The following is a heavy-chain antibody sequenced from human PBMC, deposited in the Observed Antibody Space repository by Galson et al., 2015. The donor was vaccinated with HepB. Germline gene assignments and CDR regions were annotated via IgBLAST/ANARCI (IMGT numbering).Heavy chain of an antibody. CDR3: VSGPGRVYAMDYYYYGMDV. J-gene: IGHJ6*02. CDR2: ISSNGGST. D-gene: IGHD2-8*01. V-gene: IGHV3-64D*06. Sequence: SLRLSCAASGFTFSSYAMHWVRQAPGKGLEYVSAISSNGGSTYYADSVKGRFTISRDNSKNTLYLQMSSLRAEDTAVYYCVSGPGRVYAMDYYYYGMDVWGQGTTVTVSS. CDR1: GFTFSSYA.